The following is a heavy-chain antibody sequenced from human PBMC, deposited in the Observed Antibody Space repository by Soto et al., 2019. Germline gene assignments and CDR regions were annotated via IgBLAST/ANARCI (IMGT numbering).Heavy chain of an antibody. V-gene: IGHV3-11*01. CDR1: GFTFSDYY. CDR2: ISSSGSTI. CDR3: ARCGPEVVVAATLDYYYYGMDV. J-gene: IGHJ6*02. Sequence: GGSLRLSCAASGFTFSDYYMSWIRQAPGKGLEWVSYISSSGSTIYYADSVKGRFTISRDNAKNSLYLQMNSLRAEDTAVYYCARCGPEVVVAATLDYYYYGMDVWGQGTTVTVSS. D-gene: IGHD2-15*01.